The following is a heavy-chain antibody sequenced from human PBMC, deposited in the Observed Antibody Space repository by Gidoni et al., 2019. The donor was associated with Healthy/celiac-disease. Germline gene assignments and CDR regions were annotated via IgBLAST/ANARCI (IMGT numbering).Heavy chain of an antibody. J-gene: IGHJ6*02. CDR2: IIPSIGTV. Sequence: QVQLVQSGAEVKKPCSSGTVYCKASGSTSSTYAISWVRQAPGQGLEWLGGIIPSIGTVNYAQKFQGRVTITADESTSTAYMELSSLRSEDTAVYYCARSWGASRYYYYGMDVWGQGTTVTVSS. CDR3: ARSWGASRYYYYGMDV. CDR1: GSTSSTYA. V-gene: IGHV1-69*01. D-gene: IGHD3-16*01.